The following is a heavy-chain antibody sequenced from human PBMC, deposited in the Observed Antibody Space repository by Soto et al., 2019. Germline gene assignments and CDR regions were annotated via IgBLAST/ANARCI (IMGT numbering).Heavy chain of an antibody. V-gene: IGHV1-2*02. CDR3: AREVEAGIAAAGTNY. CDR1: GYTFTGYY. D-gene: IGHD6-13*01. CDR2: INPNSGGT. J-gene: IGHJ4*02. Sequence: ASVKVSCKASGYTFTGYYMHWVRQAPGQGLEWMGWINPNSGGTNYAQKFQGRVTMTRDTSISTAYMELSRLRSDDTAVYYCAREVEAGIAAAGTNYWGQGTLVTVSS.